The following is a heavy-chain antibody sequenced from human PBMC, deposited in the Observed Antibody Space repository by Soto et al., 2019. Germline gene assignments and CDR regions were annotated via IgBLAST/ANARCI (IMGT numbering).Heavy chain of an antibody. Sequence: QPVGSLRLSCAASGFTFSSYAMNWVRQAPGKGLEWVSYISSSGSTIYYADSVKGRFTISRDNAKNSLYLQMNSLRAEDTAVYYCARTPKTRRDGYQLSGSKFDYWGQGTLVTVSS. D-gene: IGHD2-2*01. V-gene: IGHV3-48*03. J-gene: IGHJ4*02. CDR2: ISSSGSTI. CDR3: ARTPKTRRDGYQLSGSKFDY. CDR1: GFTFSSYA.